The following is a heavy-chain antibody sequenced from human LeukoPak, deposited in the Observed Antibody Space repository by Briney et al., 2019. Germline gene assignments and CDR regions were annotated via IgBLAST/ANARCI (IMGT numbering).Heavy chain of an antibody. Sequence: PSETLSLTCAVSGGSISSFYWSWLQLPPGKGLKWIGYIHYSGSTNYNPSLKSRVTISVDTSKNQFSLKLSSVTAADTAVYYCARHRIAVSGGFDYWGQGTLVTVSS. D-gene: IGHD6-19*01. V-gene: IGHV4-59*08. CDR2: IHYSGST. J-gene: IGHJ4*02. CDR3: ARHRIAVSGGFDY. CDR1: GGSISSFY.